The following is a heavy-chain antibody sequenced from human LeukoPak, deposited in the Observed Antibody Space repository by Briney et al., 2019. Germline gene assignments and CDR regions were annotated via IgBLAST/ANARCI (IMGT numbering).Heavy chain of an antibody. CDR2: ISYDGSNK. Sequence: GGSLRLSCAASGFTFSSYGMHWVRQAPGKGLERVAVISYDGSNKYYADSVKGRFTISRDNSKNTLYLQMNSLRAEDTAVYYCAKSFLGYYDSSGSDYWGQGTLVTVSS. CDR1: GFTFSSYG. CDR3: AKSFLGYYDSSGSDY. J-gene: IGHJ4*02. V-gene: IGHV3-30*18. D-gene: IGHD3-22*01.